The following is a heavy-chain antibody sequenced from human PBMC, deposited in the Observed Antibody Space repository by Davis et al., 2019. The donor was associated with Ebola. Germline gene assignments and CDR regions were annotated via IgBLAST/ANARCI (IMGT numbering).Heavy chain of an antibody. V-gene: IGHV1-24*01. D-gene: IGHD5-12*01. CDR3: TTPGGQDSGYDVFDI. CDR1: GYTLTELS. Sequence: AASVKVSCKVSGYTLTELSMHWVRQAPGKGLEWMGGFDPEDGETIYAQKFQGRVTMTRDTSTSTVYMELSSLRSEDTAVYYCTTPGGQDSGYDVFDIWGQGTMVTVSS. CDR2: FDPEDGET. J-gene: IGHJ3*02.